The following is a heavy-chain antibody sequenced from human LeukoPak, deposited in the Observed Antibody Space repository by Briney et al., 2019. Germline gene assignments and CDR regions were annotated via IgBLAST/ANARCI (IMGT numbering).Heavy chain of an antibody. Sequence: SETLSLTSAVPRGSLTRNNRRCSRQPPGKGLEWIGYIYYSGSTNYNPSLKSRVTISVDTSKNQFSLKLSSVTAAATALSYSASRVDSTGYSYYYYYMDVWGKGTTVTVSS. D-gene: IGHD3-22*01. J-gene: IGHJ6*03. V-gene: IGHV4-59*01. CDR1: RGSLTRNN. CDR3: ASRVDSTGYSYYYYYMDV. CDR2: IYYSGST.